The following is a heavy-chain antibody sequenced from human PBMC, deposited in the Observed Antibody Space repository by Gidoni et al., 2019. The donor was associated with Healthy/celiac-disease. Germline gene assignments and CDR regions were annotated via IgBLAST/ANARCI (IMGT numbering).Heavy chain of an antibody. V-gene: IGHV3-33*01. Sequence: HVQLVESGGGVVQPGCSRRLSCAASGFIFSSYGMHWVRQAPGKGLEWVAVIWYDGSNKYYADSVKGRFTISRDNSKNTLYLQMNSLRAEDTAVYYCARDPVRHCSGGSCVSDGFDIWGQGTMVTVSS. CDR1: GFIFSSYG. D-gene: IGHD2-15*01. CDR2: IWYDGSNK. CDR3: ARDPVRHCSGGSCVSDGFDI. J-gene: IGHJ3*02.